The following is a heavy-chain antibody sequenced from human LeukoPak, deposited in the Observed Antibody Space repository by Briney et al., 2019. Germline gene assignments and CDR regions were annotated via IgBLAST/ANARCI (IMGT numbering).Heavy chain of an antibody. J-gene: IGHJ4*02. CDR2: IRTKAYGATT. V-gene: IGHV3-49*04. D-gene: IGHD3-10*01. CDR1: GFTFGDYS. Sequence: GGSLRLSCAASGFTFGDYSMSWVRQAPGKGLEWVASIRTKAYGATTEYATAVIGRFIISRNDSKKMAYQQMNSLDTEDTALDYCTRDDTIESCLRGYWGQGTPVTVSS. CDR3: TRDDTIESCLRGY.